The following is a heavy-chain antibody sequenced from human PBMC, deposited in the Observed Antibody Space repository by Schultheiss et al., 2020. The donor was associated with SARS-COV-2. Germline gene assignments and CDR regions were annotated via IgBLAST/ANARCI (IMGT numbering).Heavy chain of an antibody. Sequence: SQTLSLTCAVYGGSFSGYYWSWIRQPPGKGLEWIGEINHSGSTNYNPSLKSRVTISVDTSKNQFSLKLSSVTAADTAVYYCAREGDSSGWWGQGTLVTVYS. D-gene: IGHD3-22*01. CDR2: INHSGST. CDR3: AREGDSSGW. V-gene: IGHV4-34*01. J-gene: IGHJ4*02. CDR1: GGSFSGYY.